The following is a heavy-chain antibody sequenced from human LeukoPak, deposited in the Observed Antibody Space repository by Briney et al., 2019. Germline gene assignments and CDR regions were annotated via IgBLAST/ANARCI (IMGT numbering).Heavy chain of an antibody. V-gene: IGHV3-21*01. CDR3: AELGITMIGGV. CDR1: GFTFSNYN. CDR2: ISTSSSYI. D-gene: IGHD3-10*02. Sequence: GGSLRLSCAASGFTFSNYNMNWVRQAPGKGLEWVSSISTSSSYIYYADSVKGRFTVSRDNAKNSLYLQMNSLRAEDTAVYYCAELGITMIGGVWGKGTTVTISS. J-gene: IGHJ6*04.